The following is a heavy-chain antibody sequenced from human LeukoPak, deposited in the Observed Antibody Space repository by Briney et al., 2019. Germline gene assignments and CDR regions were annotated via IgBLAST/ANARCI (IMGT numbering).Heavy chain of an antibody. J-gene: IGHJ4*02. CDR2: IYYSGST. CDR1: GGSISSSSYY. V-gene: IGHV4-39*01. Sequence: PSETLSLTCTVSGGSISSSSYYWGWIRQPPGKGLEWIGSIYYSGSTYYNPSLKSRVTISVDTSKNQFSLKLSSVTAADTAVYYCARRLGLAGYYGSGSYFDYWGQGTLVTVSS. D-gene: IGHD3-10*01. CDR3: ARRLGLAGYYGSGSYFDY.